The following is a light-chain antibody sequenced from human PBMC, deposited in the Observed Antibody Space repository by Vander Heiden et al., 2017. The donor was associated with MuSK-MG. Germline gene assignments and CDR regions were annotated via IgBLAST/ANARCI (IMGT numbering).Light chain of an antibody. CDR1: SSNIGTGYD. V-gene: IGLV1-40*01. Sequence: QSVLTQPPSVSGAPGQRVTISCTGSSSNIGTGYDGHCYQQLPGTAPNLLIYGNYKRPSGVPDRFYGSKSGTSASLAITGLQAEDEADYYCQSYDSSLSGYVVFGGGTRLTVL. J-gene: IGLJ2*01. CDR2: GNY. CDR3: QSYDSSLSGYVV.